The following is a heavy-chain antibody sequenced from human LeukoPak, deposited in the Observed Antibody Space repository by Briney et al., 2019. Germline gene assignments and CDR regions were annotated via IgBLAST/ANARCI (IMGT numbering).Heavy chain of an antibody. V-gene: IGHV3-53*01. CDR2: IYSNGNT. CDR1: GFTFSSYA. D-gene: IGHD5-24*01. CDR3: ARTNNYAFDI. J-gene: IGHJ3*02. Sequence: GGSLRLSCAASGFTFSSYAMHWVRQAPGKGLEWVSIIYSNGNTHYADSVRGRFTISRDNSMNTLYLQMNNLRAEDTAVYYCARTNNYAFDIWGLGTMVTVSS.